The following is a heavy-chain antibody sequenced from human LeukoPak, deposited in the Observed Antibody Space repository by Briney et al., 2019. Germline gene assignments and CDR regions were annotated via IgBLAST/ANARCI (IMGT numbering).Heavy chain of an antibody. CDR2: ISSSGSTI. V-gene: IGHV3-48*04. D-gene: IGHD5-18*01. CDR3: ARVSSVVGGYSYGLTYYFDY. CDR1: GFTFSSYW. Sequence: GGSLRLSCAASGFTFSSYWMHWVRQAPGKGLEWVSYISSSGSTIYYADSVKGRFTISRDNAKNSLYLQMNSLRAEDTAVYYCARVSSVVGGYSYGLTYYFDYWGQGTLVTVSS. J-gene: IGHJ4*02.